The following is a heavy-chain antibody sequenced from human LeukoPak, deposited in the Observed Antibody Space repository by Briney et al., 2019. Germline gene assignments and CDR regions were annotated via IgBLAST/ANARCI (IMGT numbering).Heavy chain of an antibody. Sequence: ASVKVSCKASGYTFTSYGISWVRQAPGQGLEWMGWISAYNGNTNYAQKLQGRVTMTTDTSTSTAYMELRSLRSDDTAVYYCAREHRSYRSLDAFDIWGQGTMVTVSS. CDR1: GYTFTSYG. CDR2: ISAYNGNT. J-gene: IGHJ3*02. CDR3: AREHRSYRSLDAFDI. D-gene: IGHD1-26*01. V-gene: IGHV1-18*01.